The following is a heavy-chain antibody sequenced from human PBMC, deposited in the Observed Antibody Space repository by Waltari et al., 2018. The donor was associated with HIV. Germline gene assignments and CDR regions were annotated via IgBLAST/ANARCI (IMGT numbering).Heavy chain of an antibody. Sequence: EVQLVQSGAQVKKPGESLKISCKASGYSFTTYWIGWVRQLPRKGLEWMGIICPGDSYTRYSPSFQGQVTISADKSISTAYLQWSSLQASDTAMYYCTKGMYANEDYFGYWGQGTLVTVSS. J-gene: IGHJ4*02. D-gene: IGHD2-8*01. CDR3: TKGMYANEDYFGY. CDR2: ICPGDSYT. V-gene: IGHV5-51*03. CDR1: GYSFTTYW.